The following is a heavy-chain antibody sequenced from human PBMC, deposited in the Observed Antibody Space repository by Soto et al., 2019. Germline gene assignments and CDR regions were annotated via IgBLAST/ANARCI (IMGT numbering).Heavy chain of an antibody. Sequence: GRLQRLPCAVAGCTFSGHAVSWVRHAPGKGLEWVSAISGSGRSTYYADSVKGRFTISRDNSKTTLYLQMNSLRAEDTAVYYRASRLEGMIVAWGQGTLVTVSS. CDR3: ASRLEGMIVA. V-gene: IGHV3-23*01. CDR1: GCTFSGHA. CDR2: ISGSGRST. D-gene: IGHD3-22*01. J-gene: IGHJ4*02.